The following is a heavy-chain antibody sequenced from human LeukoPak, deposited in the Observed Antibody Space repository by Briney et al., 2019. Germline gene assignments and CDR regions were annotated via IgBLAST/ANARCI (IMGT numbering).Heavy chain of an antibody. CDR3: ASDLTIFGAPRYFDY. CDR2: FYYSGST. V-gene: IGHV4-39*07. CDR1: GGSISSSSYY. J-gene: IGHJ4*02. Sequence: PSETLSLTCTVSGGSISSSSYYWGWIRQPPGKGLEWIGSFYYSGSTYYNPSLKSRVTISVDTSKNQFSLKLSSVTAADTAVYYCASDLTIFGAPRYFDYWGQGTLVTVSS. D-gene: IGHD3-3*01.